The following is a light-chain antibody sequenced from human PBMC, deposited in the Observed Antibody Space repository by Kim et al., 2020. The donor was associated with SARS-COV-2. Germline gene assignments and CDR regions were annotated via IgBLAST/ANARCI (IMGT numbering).Light chain of an antibody. V-gene: IGKV3-20*01. CDR1: QSVSSSY. Sequence: SWSRGERATLACRASQSVSSSYLAWYQQKPGQAPRLLIYGASSRATGIPDRFSGSGSGTDFTLTISRLEPEDFAVYYCQQYGSSYTFGQGTKLEI. J-gene: IGKJ2*01. CDR2: GAS. CDR3: QQYGSSYT.